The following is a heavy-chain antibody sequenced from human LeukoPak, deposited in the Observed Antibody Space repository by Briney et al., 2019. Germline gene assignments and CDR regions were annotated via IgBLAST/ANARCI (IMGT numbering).Heavy chain of an antibody. D-gene: IGHD3-22*01. CDR1: GGSISSGGYY. CDR3: ARDKGDYYDSSGHLDY. Sequence: SQTLSLTCTVSGGSISSGGYYWSWIRQHPGKGLEWIGYIYYSGSTYYNPSLKSRVTISVDTSKNQFSLKLSSVTAADTAVYYCARDKGDYYDSSGHLDYWGQGTLVTVSS. V-gene: IGHV4-31*03. J-gene: IGHJ4*02. CDR2: IYYSGST.